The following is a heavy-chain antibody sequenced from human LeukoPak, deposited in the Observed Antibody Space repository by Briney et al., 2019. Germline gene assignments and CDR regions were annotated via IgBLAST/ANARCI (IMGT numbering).Heavy chain of an antibody. V-gene: IGHV3-74*03. Sequence: GGSLRLSCRTSGFAFSNYWMHWVRQAPGKGLVWVSCIKSDGSSTTYADSVKGRFTISRDNAKNTLHLQMNSLRAEDTAVYYCARDSSSWYYDYWGQGTLVTVSS. CDR2: IKSDGSST. D-gene: IGHD6-13*01. CDR3: ARDSSSWYYDY. CDR1: GFAFSNYW. J-gene: IGHJ4*02.